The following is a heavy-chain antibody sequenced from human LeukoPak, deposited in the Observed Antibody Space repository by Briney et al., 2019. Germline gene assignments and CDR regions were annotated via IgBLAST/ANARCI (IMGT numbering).Heavy chain of an antibody. CDR3: AKDQGYSQDY. CDR2: IGYNERDK. V-gene: IGHV3-30*02. J-gene: IGHJ4*02. Sequence: GGSLILSCAAHGLTFTNYGIHWVRQAPGKVLEWVAFIGYNERDKQNADSAKGRFTISRENSKNTLYLQMNRLRGEDTGVYYCAKDQGYSQDYWGQGTLVTVSS. D-gene: IGHD5-18*01. CDR1: GLTFTNYG.